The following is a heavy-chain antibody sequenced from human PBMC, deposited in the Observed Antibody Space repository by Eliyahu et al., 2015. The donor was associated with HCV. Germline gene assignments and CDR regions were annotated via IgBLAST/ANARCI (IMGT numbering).Heavy chain of an antibody. Sequence: QVQLQESGPGLVKPSETLSLTCTVSSYSINNGFYWGWXRQPPGKGXEWIGSISHSETXYYNPSLGSRVTISLDTSKNQFSLRLTSVTAADTAVYYCARDQPTGSYNHDAFDIWGQGTLVTVSS. CDR2: ISHSETX. CDR3: ARDQPTGSYNHDAFDI. CDR1: SYSINNGFY. D-gene: IGHD3-10*01. J-gene: IGHJ3*02. V-gene: IGHV4-38-2*02.